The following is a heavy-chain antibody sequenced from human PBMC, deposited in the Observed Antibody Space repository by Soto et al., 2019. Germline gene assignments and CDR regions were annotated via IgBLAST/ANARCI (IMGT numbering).Heavy chain of an antibody. D-gene: IGHD6-19*01. CDR1: GFTFISYS. V-gene: IGHV3-21*01. CDR3: ARGAVAGLN. Sequence: PWGSLRLSCAASGFTFISYSINFFRQAPWKGLEWVSSISSSSSYIYYADSVKGRFTISRDNAKNSLYLQMNSLRAEDTAVYYCARGAVAGLNWGQGTLVTVSS. J-gene: IGHJ4*02. CDR2: ISSSSSYI.